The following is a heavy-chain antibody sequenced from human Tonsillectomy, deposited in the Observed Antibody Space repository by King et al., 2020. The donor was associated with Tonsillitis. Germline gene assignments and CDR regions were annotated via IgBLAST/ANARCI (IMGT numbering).Heavy chain of an antibody. V-gene: IGHV3-53*01. D-gene: IGHD1-26*01. CDR1: GFTVSSNY. J-gene: IGHJ4*02. Sequence: EVQLVESGGGLIQPGGSLRLSCAASGFTVSSNYMTWVRQAPGKGLEWVSVIYSGGSTYYADSVKGRFTISRDNSKNTLYLQMNSLRAEDTAVYYCASDLMGATAGFDYWGQGTLVTVSS. CDR3: ASDLMGATAGFDY. CDR2: IYSGGST.